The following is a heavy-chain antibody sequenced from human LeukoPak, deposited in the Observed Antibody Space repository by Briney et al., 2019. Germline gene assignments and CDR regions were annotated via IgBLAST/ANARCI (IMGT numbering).Heavy chain of an antibody. V-gene: IGHV1-2*06. CDR2: INPNSGGT. CDR1: GYTFTGYY. D-gene: IGHD1-7*01. Sequence: GASVTVSCKASGYTFTGYYMHWVRQAPGQGLEWMGRINPNSGGTNYAQKFQGRVTMTRDTSISTAYMELSRLRSDGTAVYYCAREGNWNYRDYWGQGTLVTVSS. J-gene: IGHJ4*02. CDR3: AREGNWNYRDY.